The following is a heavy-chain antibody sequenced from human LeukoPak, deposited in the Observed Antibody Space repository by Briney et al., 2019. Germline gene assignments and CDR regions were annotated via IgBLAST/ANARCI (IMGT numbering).Heavy chain of an antibody. V-gene: IGHV1-46*01. CDR2: VDPSGGST. Sequence: ASVKVSCKASGYTFTNYYIHWVRQAPGHGLEWMGIVDPSGGSTSYAQKFQGRVTMTRDMSTSTVYMELSSLRSEDTAVYYCAREDVVVVAARNAFDIWGQGTMVTVSS. CDR3: AREDVVVVAARNAFDI. D-gene: IGHD2-15*01. CDR1: GYTFTNYY. J-gene: IGHJ3*02.